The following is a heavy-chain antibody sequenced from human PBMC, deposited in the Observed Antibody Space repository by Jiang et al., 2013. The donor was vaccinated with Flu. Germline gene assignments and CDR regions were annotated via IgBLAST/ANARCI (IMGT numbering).Heavy chain of an antibody. CDR2: ISDTGST. D-gene: IGHD5-18*01. CDR3: ARLVGYGRFDY. J-gene: IGHJ4*02. V-gene: IGHV4-59*01. Sequence: LLKPSETLSLTCTVSGGSISPYNWAWIRQPPGKGLEWLGYISDTGSTDYNPSLKSRATISLDTSEKQFSLKLTSVTAADTAAYYCARLVGYGRFDYWGQGTLVTVSS. CDR1: GGSISPYN.